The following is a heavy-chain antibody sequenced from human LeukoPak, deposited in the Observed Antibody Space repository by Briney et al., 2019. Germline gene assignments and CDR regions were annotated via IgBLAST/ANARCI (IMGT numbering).Heavy chain of an antibody. CDR3: AKDLEYSSSFVDP. D-gene: IGHD6-6*01. J-gene: IGHJ5*02. Sequence: PGGSLRLSCAASGFTFDDYAMHWVRQAPGKGLEWVSGISWNSGSIGYADSVKGRFTISRDNAKNSLYLQMNSLRAEDTAVYYCAKDLEYSSSFVDPWGQGTLVTVSS. V-gene: IGHV3-9*01. CDR1: GFTFDDYA. CDR2: ISWNSGSI.